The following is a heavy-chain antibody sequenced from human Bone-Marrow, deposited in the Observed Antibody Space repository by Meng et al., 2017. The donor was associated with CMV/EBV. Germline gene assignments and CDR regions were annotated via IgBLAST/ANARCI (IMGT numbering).Heavy chain of an antibody. CDR1: GGSFSGYY. CDR3: ARDKEGATGDY. D-gene: IGHD1-26*01. CDR2: INHSGST. Sequence: SETLSLTCAVYGGSFSGYYWSWIRQPPGKGLEWIGEINHSGSTNYNPSLKSRVTISVDTSKNQFSLKLSSVTAADTAVYYCARDKEGATGDYWGQGTLVTVSS. V-gene: IGHV4-34*01. J-gene: IGHJ4*02.